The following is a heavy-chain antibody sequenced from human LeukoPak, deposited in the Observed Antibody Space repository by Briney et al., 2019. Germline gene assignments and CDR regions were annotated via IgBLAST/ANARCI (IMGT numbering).Heavy chain of an antibody. J-gene: IGHJ4*01. D-gene: IGHD3-10*01. CDR2: FDPEDSET. CDR1: GYTLSELS. V-gene: IGHV1-24*01. Sequence: ASVKVSCKVSGYTLSELSMHWVRQAPGKGLEWMGGFDPEDSETIYAQKYQGRVTMTEDTSTDTAYMELSSLRSEDTAVYYCATVSRVGVFDYWGQGTLVTVSS. CDR3: ATVSRVGVFDY.